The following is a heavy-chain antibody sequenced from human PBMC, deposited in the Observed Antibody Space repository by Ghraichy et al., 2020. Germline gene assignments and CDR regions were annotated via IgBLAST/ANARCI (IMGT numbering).Heavy chain of an antibody. Sequence: SLRLSCAASGFTVSSNYMSWVRQAPGKGLEWVSVIYSGGSTYYADSVKGRFTISRDNSKNTLYLQMNSLRAEDTAVYYCARAYYDILTGYYIPHYFDYWGQGTLVTVSS. CDR3: ARAYYDILTGYYIPHYFDY. J-gene: IGHJ4*02. V-gene: IGHV3-66*01. CDR1: GFTVSSNY. D-gene: IGHD3-9*01. CDR2: IYSGGST.